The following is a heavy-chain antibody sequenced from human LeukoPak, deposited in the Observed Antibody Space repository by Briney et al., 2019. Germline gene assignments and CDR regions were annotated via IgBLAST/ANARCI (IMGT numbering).Heavy chain of an antibody. CDR3: ARSGAAAVNY. V-gene: IGHV4-34*01. Sequence: SETLSLTCAVCGGSFSGYYWSWIRQPPGKRLEWIGEINHSGSTNYNPSLKSRVTISVDTSKNQFSLKLSSVTAADTAVYYCARSGAAAVNYWGQGTLVTVSS. CDR2: INHSGST. D-gene: IGHD6-13*01. CDR1: GGSFSGYY. J-gene: IGHJ4*02.